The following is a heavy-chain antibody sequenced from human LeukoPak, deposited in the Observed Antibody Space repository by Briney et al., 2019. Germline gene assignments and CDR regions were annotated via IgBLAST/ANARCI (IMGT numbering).Heavy chain of an antibody. Sequence: GGSLRLSCAASGLTFSDFWMHWVRQPPGKGLVWVALVKGDGRTTIYADSVKGRFTISRDNAKNTLYLQMNSLGADDSGVYYCATGHSYGYDYWGQGVLVTVSS. V-gene: IGHV3-74*01. CDR3: ATGHSYGYDY. CDR2: VKGDGRTT. CDR1: GLTFSDFW. J-gene: IGHJ4*02. D-gene: IGHD5-18*01.